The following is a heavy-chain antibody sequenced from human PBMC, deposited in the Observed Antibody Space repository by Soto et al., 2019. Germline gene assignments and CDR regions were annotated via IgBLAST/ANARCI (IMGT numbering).Heavy chain of an antibody. CDR1: CGSVSGYY. CDR3: ARGRYYYDSSGYSNLDY. J-gene: IGHJ4*02. CDR2: INHSGST. V-gene: IGHV4-34*01. Sequence: TLSLTCAVYCGSVSGYYWSWIRQPPGKGLEWIGEINHSGSTNYNPPLKSRVTISVDTSKNQFPLKLSSVTAADTAVYYCARGRYYYDSSGYSNLDYWGQGTLVTVSS. D-gene: IGHD3-22*01.